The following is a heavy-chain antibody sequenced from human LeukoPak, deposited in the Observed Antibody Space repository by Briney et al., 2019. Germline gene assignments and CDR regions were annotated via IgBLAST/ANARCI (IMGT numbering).Heavy chain of an antibody. CDR3: AKVRDKWTLVPHYYMDV. Sequence: PGGSLRLSCAASGFTFRNYGMHWVRQAPGKGLEWLTFIRYDGGYEYYADSVKGRFTISRDNSKNTLYLQMNSLRAEDTAVYYCAKVRDKWTLVPHYYMDVWGKGTTVTVSS. CDR1: GFTFRNYG. D-gene: IGHD3/OR15-3a*01. CDR2: IRYDGGYE. V-gene: IGHV3-30*02. J-gene: IGHJ6*03.